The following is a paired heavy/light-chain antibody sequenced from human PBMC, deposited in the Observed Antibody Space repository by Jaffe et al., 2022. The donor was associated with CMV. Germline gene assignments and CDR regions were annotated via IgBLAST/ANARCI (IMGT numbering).Heavy chain of an antibody. D-gene: IGHD2-15*01. CDR1: GGSISSSSYY. V-gene: IGHV4-39*01. Sequence: QLQLQESGPGLVKPSETLSLTCTVSGGSISSSSYYWGWIRQPPGKGLEWIGSIYYSGSTYYNPSLKSRVTISVDTSKNQFSLKLSSVTAADTAVYYCARQDCSGGSCYAVYYYYYYMDVWGKGTTVTVSS. J-gene: IGHJ6*03. CDR3: ARQDCSGGSCYAVYYYYYYMDV. CDR2: IYYSGST.
Light chain of an antibody. Sequence: EIVLTQSPGTLSLSPGERATLSCRASQSVSSSYLAWYQQKPGQAPRLLIYGASSRATGIPDRFSGSGSGTDFTLTISRLEPEDFAVYYCQQYGSSPYTFGQGTRLEIK. CDR1: QSVSSSY. CDR2: GAS. V-gene: IGKV3-20*01. CDR3: QQYGSSPYT. J-gene: IGKJ5*01.